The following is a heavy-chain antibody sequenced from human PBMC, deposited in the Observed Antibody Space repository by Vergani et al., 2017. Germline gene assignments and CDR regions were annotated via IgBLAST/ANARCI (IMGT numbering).Heavy chain of an antibody. Sequence: EVQLLESGGGLVQPGGSLRLSCAASGFTFSSYAMSWVRQAPGKGLEWVSAISGSGGSTYYADSVKGRFTISRDNSKNTLYLQMNSLRAEETAVYYCAKNYYDSSGYEHYYYGMDVWGQGTTVTGSS. D-gene: IGHD3-22*01. CDR2: ISGSGGST. J-gene: IGHJ6*02. V-gene: IGHV3-23*01. CDR3: AKNYYDSSGYEHYYYGMDV. CDR1: GFTFSSYA.